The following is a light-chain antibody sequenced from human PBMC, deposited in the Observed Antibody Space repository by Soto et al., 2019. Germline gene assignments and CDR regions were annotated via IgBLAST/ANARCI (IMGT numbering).Light chain of an antibody. CDR3: SSYTSSSTLHV. CDR1: SSDVGGYNY. V-gene: IGLV2-14*01. Sequence: QSALTQPASVSGSPGQSITISCTGTSSDVGGYNYVSWYQQHPGKAPKLMIYDVSNRPSGVSNRFSGPKSGNTASLTISGLQAEDEADYYCSSYTSSSTLHVFGTGTKVTVL. CDR2: DVS. J-gene: IGLJ1*01.